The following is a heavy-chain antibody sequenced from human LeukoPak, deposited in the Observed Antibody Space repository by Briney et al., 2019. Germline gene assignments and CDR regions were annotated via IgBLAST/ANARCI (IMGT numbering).Heavy chain of an antibody. J-gene: IGHJ4*02. Sequence: ASVKVSCKTSGYTFNAYYMHWVRQAPGQGLEWMGWINPNSGGSNYAQKFQGRVTMTSDTSINTAYMELSRLRSDDTAVYYCARDSTVGYFDWLSYFDYWGQGTLVTVSS. V-gene: IGHV1-2*02. CDR2: INPNSGGS. CDR3: ARDSTVGYFDWLSYFDY. D-gene: IGHD3-9*01. CDR1: GYTFNAYY.